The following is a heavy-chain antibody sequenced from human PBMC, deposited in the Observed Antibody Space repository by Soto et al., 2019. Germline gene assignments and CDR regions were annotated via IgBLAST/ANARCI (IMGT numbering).Heavy chain of an antibody. D-gene: IGHD3-9*01. Sequence: EVQLVESGGDLVQPGRSLRLSCATSGFTFDDYAMHWVRQAPGKGLEWVSGISWNGYTIGYADSVKGRFTISRDNAKNSLYLQMNSLRAEDTAFYYCAKDSHSDLITGDGDYWGRGPLVPVSS. V-gene: IGHV3-9*01. CDR3: AKDSHSDLITGDGDY. J-gene: IGHJ4*02. CDR2: ISWNGYTI. CDR1: GFTFDDYA.